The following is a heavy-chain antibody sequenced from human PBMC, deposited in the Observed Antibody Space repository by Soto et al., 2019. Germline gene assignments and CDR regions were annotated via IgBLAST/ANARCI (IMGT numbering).Heavy chain of an antibody. Sequence: GGSLRLSCAASGFSFSNAWMNWVRQAPGKGLEWVGRIKRKTDGGTTDYAAPVKGRFTISRDDSKNTLYLQMNSLNTEDTAVYYCTTGARQQLAPCDYYYYGMDVWGQGTTVTVSS. D-gene: IGHD6-6*01. CDR2: IKRKTDGGTT. CDR3: TTGARQQLAPCDYYYYGMDV. CDR1: GFSFSNAW. J-gene: IGHJ6*02. V-gene: IGHV3-15*01.